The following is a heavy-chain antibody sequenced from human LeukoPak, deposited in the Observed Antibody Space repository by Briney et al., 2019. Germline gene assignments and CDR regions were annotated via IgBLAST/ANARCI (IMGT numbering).Heavy chain of an antibody. J-gene: IGHJ4*02. CDR3: ARGLSMTTVTPFDY. CDR1: GGSFSGYY. Sequence: PSETLSLTCAVYGGSFSGYYWSWIRQLPGKGLEWIGEINHSGSTNYNPSLKSRVTISVDTSKNQFSLKLSSVTAADTAVYYCARGLSMTTVTPFDYWGQGTLVTVSS. D-gene: IGHD4-17*01. CDR2: INHSGST. V-gene: IGHV4-34*01.